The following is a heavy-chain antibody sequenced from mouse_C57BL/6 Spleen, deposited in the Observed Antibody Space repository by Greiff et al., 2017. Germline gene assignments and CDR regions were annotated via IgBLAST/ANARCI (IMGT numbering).Heavy chain of an antibody. D-gene: IGHD1-1*01. J-gene: IGHJ2*01. V-gene: IGHV1-22*01. Sequence: EVQLQQSGPELVKPGASVKMSCKASGYTFTDYNMHWVKQSHGKSLEWIGYINPNNGGTSYNQKFKGKATLTVNKSSSTAYMELRSLTSEDSAVYYCARLGGSSYYFDYWGQGTTLTVSS. CDR2: INPNNGGT. CDR1: GYTFTDYN. CDR3: ARLGGSSYYFDY.